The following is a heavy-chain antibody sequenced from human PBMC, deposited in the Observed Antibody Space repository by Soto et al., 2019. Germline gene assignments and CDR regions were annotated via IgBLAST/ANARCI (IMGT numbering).Heavy chain of an antibody. CDR2: IIPIFGTA. J-gene: IGHJ4*02. CDR3: ARGKEWELLGGFDY. D-gene: IGHD1-26*01. V-gene: IGHV1-69*01. CDR1: GGTFSSYA. Sequence: QVQLVQSGAEVKKSGSSVKVSCKASGGTFSSYAISWVRQAPGQGLEWMGGIIPIFGTANYAQKFQGRVTITADESTSTAYMELSSLRSEDTAVYYCARGKEWELLGGFDYWGQGTLVTVSS.